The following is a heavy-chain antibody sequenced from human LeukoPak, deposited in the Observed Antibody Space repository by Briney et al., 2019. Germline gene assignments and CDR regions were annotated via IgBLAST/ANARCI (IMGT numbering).Heavy chain of an antibody. CDR1: GGSFSGYY. Sequence: PSETLSLTCAVYGGSFSGYYWSWIRQPPGKGLEWIGEINHSGSTNYNPSLKSRVTISVDTSKNQFSLKLSSVTAADTAVYYCAGGASTLRYFDWLLYDYWGQGTLVTVSS. CDR2: INHSGST. CDR3: AGGASTLRYFDWLLYDY. D-gene: IGHD3-9*01. J-gene: IGHJ4*02. V-gene: IGHV4-34*01.